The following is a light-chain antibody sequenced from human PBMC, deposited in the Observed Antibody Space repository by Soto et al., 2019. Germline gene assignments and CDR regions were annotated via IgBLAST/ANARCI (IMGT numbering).Light chain of an antibody. V-gene: IGKV3-20*01. CDR1: QSVSSSSY. CDR2: GAS. J-gene: IGKJ2*01. Sequence: EIVLTQSPGTLSLSPGERATLSCRASQSVSSSSYLAWYQQKPGQAPRLLIYGASSRATGIPDRFSGSGSGTDFTLTISRLEPEDFAVYYCQQYGSSPSYTFGQGTKLDIK. CDR3: QQYGSSPSYT.